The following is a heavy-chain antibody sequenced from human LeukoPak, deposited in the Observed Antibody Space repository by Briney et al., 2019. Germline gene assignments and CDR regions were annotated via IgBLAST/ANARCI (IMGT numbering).Heavy chain of an antibody. CDR3: ARTADAVIQLWSYTAFDY. Sequence: SETLSLTCTVSGGSISSGGYYWSWIRQHPGKGLEWIGYIYYSGSTYYNPSLKSRVTISVDTSKNQFSLKLSSVTAADTAVYYCARTADAVIQLWSYTAFDYWGQGTLVTVSS. V-gene: IGHV4-31*03. J-gene: IGHJ4*02. D-gene: IGHD5-18*01. CDR2: IYYSGST. CDR1: GGSISSGGYY.